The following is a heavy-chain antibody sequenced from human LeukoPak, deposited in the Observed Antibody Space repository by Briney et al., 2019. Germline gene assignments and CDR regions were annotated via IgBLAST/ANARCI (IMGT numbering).Heavy chain of an antibody. V-gene: IGHV3-23*01. D-gene: IGHD2-15*01. J-gene: IGHJ4*02. CDR1: GFTFISYA. CDR2: ISGNGGDT. CDR3: ARSDPVVVMAAAPSYFDY. Sequence: GGSLRLSCPASGFTFISYAMSWVRQAPGKGLGWVSTISGNGGDTFYADSVKGRFTISRDNAKNSLFLQMNSLRAEDTAVYYCARSDPVVVMAAAPSYFDYWGQGILVTVSS.